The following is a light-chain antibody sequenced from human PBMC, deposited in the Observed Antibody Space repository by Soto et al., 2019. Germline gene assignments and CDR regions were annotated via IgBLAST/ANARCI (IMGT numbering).Light chain of an antibody. CDR1: QSVSSY. V-gene: IGKV1-39*01. Sequence: DIQMTQSPSSLSASVGDTVSITFRASQSVSSYLNWYQYKPGKAPKLLIYTASILQSGVPSRFSGSGSGTDFTLTISSLQPEDFATYYCQQSSTALITFGQGTRLEIK. CDR2: TAS. J-gene: IGKJ5*01. CDR3: QQSSTALIT.